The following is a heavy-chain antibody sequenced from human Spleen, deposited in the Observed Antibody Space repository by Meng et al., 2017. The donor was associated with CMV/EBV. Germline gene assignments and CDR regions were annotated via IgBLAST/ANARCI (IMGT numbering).Heavy chain of an antibody. CDR1: HYTFTSYA. V-gene: IGHV1-69*05. CDR2: IIPIFDTP. Sequence: SVKVSCKASHYTFTSYAISWVRQAPGQGLEWMGGIIPIFDTPHYAQKFQGRVTITTDESTSTAYMELSSLTSEDTAVYYCARRDNWYFDLWGRGTLVTVSS. J-gene: IGHJ2*01. CDR3: ARRDNWYFDL.